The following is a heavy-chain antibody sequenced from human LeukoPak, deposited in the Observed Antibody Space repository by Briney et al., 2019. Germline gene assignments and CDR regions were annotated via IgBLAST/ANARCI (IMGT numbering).Heavy chain of an antibody. D-gene: IGHD6-13*01. CDR1: GYTFTGYY. J-gene: IGHJ4*02. CDR2: INPNSGAT. V-gene: IGHV1-2*02. Sequence: ASVKVSCKASGYTFTGYYMRWVRQAPGQGLEWMGWINPNSGATNYAQKFQGRVTMTKDTSINAASMDLSNLRFDDTAIYYRTTSSSWYFFEYWGQGTLVTVAS. CDR3: TTSSSWYFFEY.